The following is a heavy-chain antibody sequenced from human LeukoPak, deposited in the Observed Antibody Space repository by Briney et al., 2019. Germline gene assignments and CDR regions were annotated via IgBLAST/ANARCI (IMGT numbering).Heavy chain of an antibody. J-gene: IGHJ4*03. CDR1: LFNFTPYL. Sequence: ASEKVSCKTSLFNFTPYLVHSVGRAPGQGLEWVAWINPNSGGTDYAQKFQDRVTMTRDKSISTVYMELRRLRADDTAVYYCATTYGENVWGIFRPTHSYYYIYTWGQGTPVTVSS. CDR3: ATTYGENVWGIFRPTHSYYYIYT. CDR2: INPNSGGT. V-gene: IGHV1-2*02. D-gene: IGHD3-16*02.